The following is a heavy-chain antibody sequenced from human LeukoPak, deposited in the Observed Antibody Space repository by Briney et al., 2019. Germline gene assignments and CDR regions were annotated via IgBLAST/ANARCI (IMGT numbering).Heavy chain of an antibody. CDR3: ARDRGWPAVHFDL. Sequence: PGGSLRLSCAASGFTFSSYGMHWVRQAQGKGLEWVAVIWYDGSNKYYADSVKGRFTVTRDNSKTTVYLQMNSLRVEDTAVYYCARDRGWPAVHFDLWGQGTLVTVSS. CDR1: GFTFSSYG. V-gene: IGHV3-33*01. D-gene: IGHD2-15*01. CDR2: IWYDGSNK. J-gene: IGHJ4*02.